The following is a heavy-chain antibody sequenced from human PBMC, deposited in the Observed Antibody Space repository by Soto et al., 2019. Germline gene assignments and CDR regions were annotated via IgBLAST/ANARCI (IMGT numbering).Heavy chain of an antibody. Sequence: PVGSLRLSCAASGFTLSRHTMNWVRQAPGKGLEWVSFIGSGTSDIYYADSVKGRFTISRDNAKNSLYLDLTRLRAEDTAVYFCVRDYYDTSGYPNTFDMWGQGTMVTVSS. CDR1: GFTLSRHT. J-gene: IGHJ3*02. CDR2: IGSGTSDI. V-gene: IGHV3-21*01. D-gene: IGHD3-22*01. CDR3: VRDYYDTSGYPNTFDM.